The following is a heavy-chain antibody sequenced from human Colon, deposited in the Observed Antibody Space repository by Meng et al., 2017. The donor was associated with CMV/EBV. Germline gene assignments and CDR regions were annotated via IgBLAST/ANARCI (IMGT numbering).Heavy chain of an antibody. CDR2: IYSGGNR. D-gene: IGHD2/OR15-2a*01. Sequence: VQLVESGGGVVQPGGSLRLSCAVSGFTVSNNYMSWVRQAPGKGLEWVSVIYSGGNRVYADSVRGRFTISRDNSKNTVDLQMNSLRLEDTAVYYCARFVFNRTPSTYHWGQGTLVTVSS. CDR3: ARFVFNRTPSTYH. CDR1: GFTVSNNY. V-gene: IGHV3-66*02. J-gene: IGHJ4*02.